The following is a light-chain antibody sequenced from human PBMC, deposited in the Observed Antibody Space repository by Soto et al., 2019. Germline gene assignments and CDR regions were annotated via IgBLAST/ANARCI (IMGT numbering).Light chain of an antibody. CDR3: SSYAGSNMGV. CDR2: EVT. V-gene: IGLV2-8*01. Sequence: QSVLTQPPSASGSPGQSVTISCTGTSSDVGGYNFVSWYQQQPGKAPKLIIYEVTQRPSGVPDRFSGSKSGNTASLTVSGLQAEDEAEYYCSSYAGSNMGVFGTGTKVTVL. J-gene: IGLJ1*01. CDR1: SSDVGGYNF.